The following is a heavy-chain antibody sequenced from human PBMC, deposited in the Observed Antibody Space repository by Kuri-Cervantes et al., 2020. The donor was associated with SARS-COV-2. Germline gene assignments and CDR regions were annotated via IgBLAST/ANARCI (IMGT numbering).Heavy chain of an antibody. CDR3: ARGGGGVVSYGMDV. V-gene: IGHV3-66*01. CDR1: GFTVSSNY. CDR2: IYSGGSST. Sequence: GESLKISCAASGFTVSSNYMSWVRQAPGKGLEWVSVIYSGGSSTYYADSVKGRFTISRDNAKNSLYLQMNSLRAGDTAVYHCARGGGGVVSYGMDVWGQGTTVTVSS. D-gene: IGHD3-16*01. J-gene: IGHJ6*02.